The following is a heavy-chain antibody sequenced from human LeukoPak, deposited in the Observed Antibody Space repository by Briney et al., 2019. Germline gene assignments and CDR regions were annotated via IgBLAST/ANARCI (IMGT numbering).Heavy chain of an antibody. CDR3: GRDWNLDY. Sequence: GGSLRLSCAASGFTFNNYAMSWVRHAPGKGRESVGAIGDNGSHTKYALSVKGPFTTSRDNSRSALYLQMNSLRDEDTAIYYCGRDWNLDYWGQGTLVTVSS. J-gene: IGHJ4*02. D-gene: IGHD1-1*01. CDR1: GFTFNNYA. V-gene: IGHV3-23*01. CDR2: IGDNGSHT.